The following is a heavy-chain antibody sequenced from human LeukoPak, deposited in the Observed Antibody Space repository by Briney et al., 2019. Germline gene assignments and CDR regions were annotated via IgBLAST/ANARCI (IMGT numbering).Heavy chain of an antibody. CDR3: SGGIVVTGTWDCFEY. J-gene: IGHJ4*02. Sequence: PGGSLRLSCAASGLTVNNNYMSWVRQAPGKGLEWVSVIYSGGSTYYADSVKGRFTISSDNSKNTLYLQMNSLRAGDKAVYYCSGGIVVTGTWDCFEYWGQGTLVTVSS. CDR1: GLTVNNNY. D-gene: IGHD6-19*01. V-gene: IGHV3-53*01. CDR2: IYSGGST.